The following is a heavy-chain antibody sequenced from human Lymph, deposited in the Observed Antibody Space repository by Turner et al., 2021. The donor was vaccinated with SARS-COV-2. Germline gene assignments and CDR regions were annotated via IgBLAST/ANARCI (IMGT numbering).Heavy chain of an antibody. J-gene: IGHJ4*02. CDR2: IWYDGSKK. CDR1: GFTFSSHG. V-gene: IGHV3-33*01. CDR3: AREGVVGATSGLDY. Sequence: QVQLVESGGGVVQPGRSLRLSCAASGFTFSSHGMHWVRQAPGKGLEWVAVIWYDGSKKYHADSVKGRFTISRDNSKNTLYLQMNSLRAEDTAVYYCAREGVVGATSGLDYWGQGTLVTVSS. D-gene: IGHD1-26*01.